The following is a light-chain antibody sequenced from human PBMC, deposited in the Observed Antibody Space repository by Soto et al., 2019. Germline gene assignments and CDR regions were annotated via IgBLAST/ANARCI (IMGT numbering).Light chain of an antibody. CDR1: RSDVGGYNS. CDR2: EVN. V-gene: IGLV2-8*01. Sequence: QSALIQPPSASGSPGQSVTVSCTGTRSDVGGYNSVSWYQHHPGKAPKLMIYEVNKRPSGVPDRFSGSKSGNTASLTVSGLQAEDEADYYCSSYAGSNNLVFGGGTKLTVL. J-gene: IGLJ2*01. CDR3: SSYAGSNNLV.